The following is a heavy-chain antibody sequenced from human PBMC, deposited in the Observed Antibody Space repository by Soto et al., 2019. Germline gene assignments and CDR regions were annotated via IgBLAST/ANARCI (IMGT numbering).Heavy chain of an antibody. V-gene: IGHV3-23*01. J-gene: IGHJ4*02. D-gene: IGHD4-17*01. CDR3: AKEPLPEHSGATLFAS. CDR2: LSAGRRA. Sequence: DVQLLESGGGLVQPGGSLRLSCEASGFSFVNYALSWVRQAPGKGLEWVATLSAGRRAYYADSVKGRFTIAKDFSTNTLPRRWRSLRPDNTALYYWAKEPLPEHSGATLFASWGQGPRVPVSS. CDR1: GFSFVNYA.